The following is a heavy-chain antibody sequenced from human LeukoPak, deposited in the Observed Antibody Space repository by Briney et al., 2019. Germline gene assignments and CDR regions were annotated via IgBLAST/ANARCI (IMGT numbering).Heavy chain of an antibody. D-gene: IGHD2-21*02. CDR1: GGSIKSNNW. J-gene: IGHJ4*02. Sequence: SGTLSLTCAASGGSIKSNNWWSWVRQPPGKGLEWIGEIYHSGSTNYNPSLESRVTVSVDKSKNQFSLDLSSVTAADTAVYYCARGGDFPYLLDYWGQGTLVTVSS. CDR3: ARGGDFPYLLDY. V-gene: IGHV4-4*02. CDR2: IYHSGST.